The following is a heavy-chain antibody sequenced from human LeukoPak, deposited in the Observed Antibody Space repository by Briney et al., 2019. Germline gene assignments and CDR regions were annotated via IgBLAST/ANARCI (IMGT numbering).Heavy chain of an antibody. J-gene: IGHJ4*02. V-gene: IGHV1-69*13. Sequence: VASVKVSCKASGGTFSSHAISWVRQAPGQGLEWMGGIIPIFGTANYAQKFQGRVTITADESTSTAYMELSSLRSEDTAVYYCATIGSSGWYYFDYWGQGTLVTVSS. CDR2: IIPIFGTA. D-gene: IGHD6-19*01. CDR1: GGTFSSHA. CDR3: ATIGSSGWYYFDY.